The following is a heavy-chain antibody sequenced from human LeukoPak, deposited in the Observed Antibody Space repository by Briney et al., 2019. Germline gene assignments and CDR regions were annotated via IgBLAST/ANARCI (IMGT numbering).Heavy chain of an antibody. D-gene: IGHD1-26*01. CDR2: TYYRSKWYN. CDR3: ARERHFPYSGSYSSPRRSFDY. J-gene: IGHJ4*02. V-gene: IGHV6-1*01. Sequence: SQTLSLTCAISGDSVSSNSAAWNWIRQSPSRGLEWLGRTYYRSKWYNDYAVSVKSRITINPDTSKNQFSLQLNSVTPEDTAVYYCARERHFPYSGSYSSPRRSFDYWGQGTLVTVSS. CDR1: GDSVSSNSAA.